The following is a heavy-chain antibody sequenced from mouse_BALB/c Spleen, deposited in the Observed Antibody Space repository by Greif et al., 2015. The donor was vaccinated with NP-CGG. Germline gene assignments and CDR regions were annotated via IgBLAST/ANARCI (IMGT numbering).Heavy chain of an antibody. J-gene: IGHJ4*01. D-gene: IGHD4-1*01. CDR1: GYTFTDYY. CDR2: IYPGSGNT. V-gene: IGHV1-84*02. CDR3: ARRTGTEAMDY. Sequence: LVESGPELVKPGASVKISCKASGYTFTDYYINWVKQKPGQGLEWIGWIYPGSGNTKYNGKFKGKATLTVDTSSSTAYMQFSSLTSEDTAAYFCARRTGTEAMDYWGQGTSVTVSS.